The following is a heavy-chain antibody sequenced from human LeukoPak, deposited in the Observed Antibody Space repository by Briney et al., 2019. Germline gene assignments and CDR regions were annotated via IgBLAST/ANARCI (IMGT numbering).Heavy chain of an antibody. CDR1: GFTFDDYA. V-gene: IGHV3-9*01. J-gene: IGHJ6*02. D-gene: IGHD6-6*01. CDR3: AKGLSSRTNYYYFGMDV. Sequence: SLKLSCAASGFTFDDYAMNWVRQAPGKELEWVSGISWNSTSICYADSVKGRFTISRDNAKNSLYPQMNSLRAEDTALYYCAKGLSSRTNYYYFGMDVWGQGTTVTVSS. CDR2: ISWNSTSI.